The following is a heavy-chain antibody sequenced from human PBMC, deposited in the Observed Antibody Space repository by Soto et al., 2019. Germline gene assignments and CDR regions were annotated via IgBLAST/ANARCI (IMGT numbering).Heavy chain of an antibody. CDR2: TYYRSKWYN. Sequence: SQTFSLTCAISGDSVSSNSAAWNWIRQSPSRGLEWLGRTYYRSKWYNDYAVSVKSRITINPDTSKNQFSLQLNSVTPEDTAVYYCARASSGWYLHYYYGMDVWGQGTTVTVSS. V-gene: IGHV6-1*01. J-gene: IGHJ6*02. CDR1: GDSVSSNSAA. CDR3: ARASSGWYLHYYYGMDV. D-gene: IGHD6-19*01.